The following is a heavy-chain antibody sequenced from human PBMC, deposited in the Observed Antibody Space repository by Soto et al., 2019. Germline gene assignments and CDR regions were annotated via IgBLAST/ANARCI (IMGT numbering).Heavy chain of an antibody. CDR3: AVTVTTGEASYYYYGMDV. V-gene: IGHV4-34*01. D-gene: IGHD4-17*01. CDR2: INHSGST. CDR1: GGSFSGYY. Sequence: QVQLQQGGAGLLKPSETLSLTCAVYGGSFSGYYWSWIRQPPGKGLEWLGAINHSGSTNYNPSLKSRVTISVDSSKNQFSLKLSSVTAADRVVYYCAVTVTTGEASYYYYGMDVWGQGTTVTVSS. J-gene: IGHJ6*02.